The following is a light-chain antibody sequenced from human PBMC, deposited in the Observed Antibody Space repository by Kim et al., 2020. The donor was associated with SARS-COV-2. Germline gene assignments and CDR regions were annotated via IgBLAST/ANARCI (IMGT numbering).Light chain of an antibody. CDR2: AAS. V-gene: IGKV1-39*01. CDR3: QQSYTAPPLT. CDR1: QSISTY. Sequence: SFGDRVNITCRGSQSISTYLNWYPQKPGKAPNLLIYAASSLQSGVPSRFSGSGSWTDFTLTITSLQAEDFATYYCQQSYTAPPLTFGGGTKVDIK. J-gene: IGKJ4*01.